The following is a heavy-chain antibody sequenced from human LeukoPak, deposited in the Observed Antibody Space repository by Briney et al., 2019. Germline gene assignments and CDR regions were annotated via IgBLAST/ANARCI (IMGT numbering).Heavy chain of an antibody. CDR2: IYYSGST. Sequence: SETLSLTCTVSGGSISSGDYYWSWIRQPPGKGLEWIGYIYYSGSTYYNPSLKSRVTISVDTSKNQFSLKLSSVTAADTAVYYCARRSSRQFDPWGQGTLATVSS. V-gene: IGHV4-30-4*01. J-gene: IGHJ5*02. D-gene: IGHD6-6*01. CDR3: ARRSSRQFDP. CDR1: GGSISSGDYY.